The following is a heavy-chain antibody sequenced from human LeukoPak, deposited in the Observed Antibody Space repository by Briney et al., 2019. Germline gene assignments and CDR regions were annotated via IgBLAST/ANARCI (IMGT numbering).Heavy chain of an antibody. J-gene: IGHJ4*02. CDR1: GYTLTELS. V-gene: IGHV1-24*01. D-gene: IGHD5-12*01. Sequence: SVKVSCKVSGYTLTELSMHWVRQAPGKGLEWMGGFDPEDGETIYAQKFQGRVAMTEDTSTDTAYMELSSLRSEDTAVYYCALIVATINLFDYWGQGTLVTVSS. CDR2: FDPEDGET. CDR3: ALIVATINLFDY.